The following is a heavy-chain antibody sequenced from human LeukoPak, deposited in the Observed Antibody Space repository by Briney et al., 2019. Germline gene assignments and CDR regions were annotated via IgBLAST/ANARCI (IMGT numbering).Heavy chain of an antibody. V-gene: IGHV4-59*01. D-gene: IGHD6-19*01. Sequence: PSETLSLTCTVSGGSISSYYWSWVRQPPGKGLEWIGFVYYTGSTNYSPSLKSRVTISVDTSKNQFSLKLRSVTAADTAVYYCASCYSSGWLTYYYYMDVWGKGTTVTVSS. CDR2: VYYTGST. CDR3: ASCYSSGWLTYYYYMDV. J-gene: IGHJ6*03. CDR1: GGSISSYY.